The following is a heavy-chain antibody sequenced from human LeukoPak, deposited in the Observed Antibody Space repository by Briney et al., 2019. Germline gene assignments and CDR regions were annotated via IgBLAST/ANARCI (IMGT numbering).Heavy chain of an antibody. V-gene: IGHV3-23*01. J-gene: IGHJ4*02. CDR3: AKDPSQWLVTIDY. CDR1: GFTFSSYA. Sequence: GGSLRFSCAASGFTFSSYAMSWVRKAPGKGLEWVSAISGSGGSTYYADSVKGRFTISRDNSKNTLYLQMNSLRAEDTAVYYCAKDPSQWLVTIDYWGQGTLVTVSS. CDR2: ISGSGGST. D-gene: IGHD6-19*01.